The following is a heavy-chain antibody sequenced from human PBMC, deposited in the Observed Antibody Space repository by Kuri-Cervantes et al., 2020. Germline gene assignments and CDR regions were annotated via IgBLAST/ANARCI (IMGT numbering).Heavy chain of an antibody. CDR3: ARAPGKYCSGGSCYSDWFDP. Sequence: ASVKVSCKASGGTFSSYAISWVRQAPGQGLEWMGWMNPNSGNTGYAQKFQGRVTMTRNTSISTAYMELSSLRSEDTAVYYCARAPGKYCSGGSCYSDWFDPWGQGTLVTVSS. J-gene: IGHJ5*02. CDR1: GGTFSSYA. D-gene: IGHD2-15*01. CDR2: MNPNSGNT. V-gene: IGHV1-8*02.